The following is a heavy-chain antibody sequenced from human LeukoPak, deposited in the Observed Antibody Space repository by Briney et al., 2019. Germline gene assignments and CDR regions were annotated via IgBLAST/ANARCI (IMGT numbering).Heavy chain of an antibody. CDR3: ARANGERKQWLVDY. J-gene: IGHJ4*02. CDR1: GYSISSGYY. CDR2: IYHSGST. D-gene: IGHD6-19*01. Sequence: SETLSLTCAVSGYSISSGYYWGWSRQPPGKGLEWIGSIYHSGSTYYNPSLKSRVTISVDTSKNQFSLKLSSVTAADTAVYYCARANGERKQWLVDYWGQGTLVTVSS. V-gene: IGHV4-38-2*01.